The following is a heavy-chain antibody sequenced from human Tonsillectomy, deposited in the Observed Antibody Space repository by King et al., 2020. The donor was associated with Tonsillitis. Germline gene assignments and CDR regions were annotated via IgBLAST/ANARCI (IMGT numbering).Heavy chain of an antibody. CDR2: IYSSGST. D-gene: IGHD1-26*01. V-gene: IGHV4-61*02. CDR1: RGSISSDRYY. CDR3: ARAEIGASFDS. J-gene: IGHJ4*02. Sequence: LQLQESGPGLVRPSQTLSLTCTVSRGSISSDRYYWSWIRQPAGKGLEWIGRIYSSGSTNYNPSLKSRVTISVDTSKNHFSLKLSSVTAADTAVYYCARAEIGASFDSWGQGTLVTVSS.